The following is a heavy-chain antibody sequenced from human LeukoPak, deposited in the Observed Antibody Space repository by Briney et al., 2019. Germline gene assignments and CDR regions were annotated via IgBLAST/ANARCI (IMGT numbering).Heavy chain of an antibody. V-gene: IGHV3-48*01. CDR3: AGTTPGGY. Sequence: GGSLRLSCAASGFTFSSYSMNWVRRAPGKGLEWVSYISSSSSTIYYADSVKGRFTISRDNAKNSLYLQMNSLRAEDTAVYYCAGTTPGGYWGQGTLVTVSS. CDR2: ISSSSSTI. D-gene: IGHD1-26*01. J-gene: IGHJ4*02. CDR1: GFTFSSYS.